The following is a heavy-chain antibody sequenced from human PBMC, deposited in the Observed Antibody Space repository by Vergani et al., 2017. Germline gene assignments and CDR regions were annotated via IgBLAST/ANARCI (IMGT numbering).Heavy chain of an antibody. J-gene: IGHJ4*02. CDR1: GGSISSYY. CDR3: ARSYGSGSGNDY. D-gene: IGHD3-10*01. CDR2: IYYSGST. Sequence: QVQLQESGPGLVKPSETLSLTCTVSGGSISSYYWSWIRQPPGKGLEWIGYIYYSGSTNYNPSLKSRVTISVDTSKNQFSLKLSSVTAADTAVYYCARSYGSGSGNDYWGQGTLVTVSS. V-gene: IGHV4-59*08.